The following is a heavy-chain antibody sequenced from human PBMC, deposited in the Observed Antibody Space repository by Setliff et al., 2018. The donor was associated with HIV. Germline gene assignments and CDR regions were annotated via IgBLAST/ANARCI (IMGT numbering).Heavy chain of an antibody. D-gene: IGHD1-1*01. J-gene: IGHJ6*02. Sequence: PSETLSLTCAVSGYSISSGYYWGWIRQPPGKGLEWIGSIYHGGSTYYNPSLKSRVTISGDTSKNQFSLKLSSVTAADTALYFCASARYLPYYYYYYGMDVWGQGTTVTVSS. CDR2: IYHGGST. CDR3: ASARYLPYYYYYYGMDV. CDR1: GYSISSGYY. V-gene: IGHV4-38-2*01.